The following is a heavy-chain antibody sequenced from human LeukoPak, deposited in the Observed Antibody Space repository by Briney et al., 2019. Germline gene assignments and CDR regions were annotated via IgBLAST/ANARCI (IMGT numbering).Heavy chain of an antibody. CDR3: TTGLRFLEWLGYFDY. CDR1: GFTLSNAW. V-gene: IGHV3-15*01. D-gene: IGHD3-3*01. Sequence: GGSLRLSCAASGFTLSNAWMSWVRQAPGKGLEWVGRIKSKTDGGTTDYAAPVKGRFTISRDDSKNTLYLQMNSLKTEDTAVYYCTTGLRFLEWLGYFDYWGQGTLVTVSS. J-gene: IGHJ4*02. CDR2: IKSKTDGGTT.